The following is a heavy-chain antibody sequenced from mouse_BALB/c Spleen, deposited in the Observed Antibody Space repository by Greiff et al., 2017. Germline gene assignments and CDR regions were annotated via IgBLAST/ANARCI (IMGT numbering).Heavy chain of an antibody. Sequence: EVKVEESGGGLVQPGGSRKLSCAASGFTFSSFGMHWVRQAPEKGLEWVAYISSGSSTIYYADTVKGRFTISRDNPKNTLFLQMTSLRSEDTAMYYCARSGTLYAMDYWGQGTSVTVSS. CDR3: ARSGTLYAMDY. CDR2: ISSGSSTI. CDR1: GFTFSSFG. V-gene: IGHV5-17*02. J-gene: IGHJ4*01. D-gene: IGHD4-1*01.